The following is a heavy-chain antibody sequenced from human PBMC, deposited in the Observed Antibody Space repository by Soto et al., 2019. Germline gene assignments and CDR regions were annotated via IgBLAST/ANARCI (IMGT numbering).Heavy chain of an antibody. D-gene: IGHD3-22*01. J-gene: IGHJ4*02. CDR3: AKGDNYYDISGRIDY. CDR2: ISYDGSNK. Sequence: GGSLRLSCAASGFTFSSYPMHWVRQAPGKGLEWVAVISYDGSNKYYAGSLKGRFTISRDNSKNTLYLQMNSMRAEDTAVYYCAKGDNYYDISGRIDYWGQGTLVTVSS. CDR1: GFTFSSYP. V-gene: IGHV3-30-3*01.